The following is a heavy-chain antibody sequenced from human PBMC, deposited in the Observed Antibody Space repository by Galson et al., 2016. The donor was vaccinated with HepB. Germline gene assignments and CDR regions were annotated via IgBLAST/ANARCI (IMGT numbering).Heavy chain of an antibody. D-gene: IGHD4-17*01. V-gene: IGHV4-59*01. CDR3: ARDRTTRGFDP. CDR1: GDSISSYS. CDR2: IYYNGST. Sequence: SETLSLTCTVSGDSISSYSWSWIRQPPGKGLEWIGYIYYNGSTNYNPSLKSRVTISVDTSKNQFSLKLTSVTAADTAVYYCARDRTTRGFDPWGQGTLVTVSS. J-gene: IGHJ5*02.